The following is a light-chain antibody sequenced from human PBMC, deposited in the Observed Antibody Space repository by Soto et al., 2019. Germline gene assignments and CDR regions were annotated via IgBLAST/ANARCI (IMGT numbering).Light chain of an antibody. J-gene: IGKJ1*01. CDR2: GAT. Sequence: DIVLTQSPGTLSLSPGERATLSCRASQSVSSSYLAWYQQKPGQAPRLLIYGATSRASGIPDRFSGSGSGKEFTLTIITLEPEDFALYYCQQYGSSPQKFGQGTK. CDR1: QSVSSSY. CDR3: QQYGSSPQK. V-gene: IGKV3-20*01.